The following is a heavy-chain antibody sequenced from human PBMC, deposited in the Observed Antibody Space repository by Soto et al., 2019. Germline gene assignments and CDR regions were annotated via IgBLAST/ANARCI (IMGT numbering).Heavy chain of an antibody. CDR1: GFTCSDYY. CDR3: ARGFVGGTAPFDH. CDR2: ISSSSSYT. Sequence: QVQLVESGGGLVKPGGSLRLSWAASGFTCSDYYMSWIRQAPGKGLEWVSYISSSSSYTNYADSVKGRFTISRDNAKNSLYLQMNSLRAEDTAVYYCARGFVGGTAPFDHGGQGIMVTVSS. V-gene: IGHV3-11*06. D-gene: IGHD1-26*01. J-gene: IGHJ4*02.